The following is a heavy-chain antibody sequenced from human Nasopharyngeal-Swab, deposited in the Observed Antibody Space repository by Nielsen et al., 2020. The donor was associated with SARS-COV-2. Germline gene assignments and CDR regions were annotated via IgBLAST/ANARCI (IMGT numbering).Heavy chain of an antibody. CDR2: IYYSGST. V-gene: IGHV4-59*01. Sequence: SETLSLTCTVSGGSISSYYWSWIRQPPGKGLEWIGYIYYSGSTNYNPSLKSRVTISVDTSKNQFSLKLSSVTAADTAVHYCARVAPGPLGSSYAFDIWGQGTMVTVSS. CDR1: GGSISSYY. J-gene: IGHJ3*02. CDR3: ARVAPGPLGSSYAFDI. D-gene: IGHD6-6*01.